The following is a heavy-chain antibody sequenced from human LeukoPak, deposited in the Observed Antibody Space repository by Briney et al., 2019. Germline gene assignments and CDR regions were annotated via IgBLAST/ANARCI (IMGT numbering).Heavy chain of an antibody. V-gene: IGHV3-7*01. D-gene: IGHD2-15*01. CDR1: GFTFSSYW. Sequence: GGSLRLSCAASGFTFSSYWMSWVRQAPGKGLEWVANIKQDGSEKHYVDSVKSRLNISRDNAKKTLYLQMNGVRAEDTAVYYCAKGLISREQGSRACNYWGQGTLVTVSS. CDR2: IKQDGSEK. J-gene: IGHJ4*02. CDR3: AKGLISREQGSRACNY.